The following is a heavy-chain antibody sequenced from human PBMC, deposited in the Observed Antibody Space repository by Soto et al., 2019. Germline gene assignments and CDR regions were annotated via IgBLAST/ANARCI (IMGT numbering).Heavy chain of an antibody. CDR1: GFTFSSYA. J-gene: IGHJ4*02. CDR2: ISGSST. V-gene: IGHV3-23*01. D-gene: IGHD3-3*01. Sequence: WGSLRLSCAASGFTFSSYAMSWVRQAPWKGLEWVSAISGSSTYYADSVNGRFTISRDNSKDTLYLQMNSLRAEDTAVYYCARAPRTYDFPYYFDNWGQGALVTVSS. CDR3: ARAPRTYDFPYYFDN.